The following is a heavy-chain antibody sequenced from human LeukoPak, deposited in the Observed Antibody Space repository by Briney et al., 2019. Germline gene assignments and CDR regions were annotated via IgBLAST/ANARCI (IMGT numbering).Heavy chain of an antibody. Sequence: ASVKVSCTASGYTFTSNHIHWVRQAPGQGLEWMGIINPSGRSTNYARKFQGRVTMTSDTSTSTVYMELSSLRFEDTAVYYCAREQGQVPGPLVVAGTYYFDYWGQGTLVTVSS. J-gene: IGHJ4*02. D-gene: IGHD2-15*01. V-gene: IGHV1-46*01. CDR2: INPSGRST. CDR3: AREQGQVPGPLVVAGTYYFDY. CDR1: GYTFTSNH.